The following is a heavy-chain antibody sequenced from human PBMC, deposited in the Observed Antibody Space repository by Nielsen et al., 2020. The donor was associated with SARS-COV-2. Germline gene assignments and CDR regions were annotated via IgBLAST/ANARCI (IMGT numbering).Heavy chain of an antibody. Sequence: GESLKISCAASGFTFSSYWMSWVRQAPGKGLEWVANIKQGGSEKYYVDSVKGRFTISRDNAKNSLYLQMNSLRAEDTAVYYCARDGGFGAYWGQGTLVTVSS. D-gene: IGHD2-15*01. V-gene: IGHV3-7*05. CDR2: IKQGGSEK. CDR1: GFTFSSYW. CDR3: ARDGGFGAY. J-gene: IGHJ4*02.